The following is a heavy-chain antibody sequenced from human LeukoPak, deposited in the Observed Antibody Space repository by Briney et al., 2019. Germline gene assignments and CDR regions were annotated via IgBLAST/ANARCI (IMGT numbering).Heavy chain of an antibody. CDR1: GHTFTGYS. V-gene: IGHV1-2*04. CDR2: IKPDSGDT. J-gene: IGHJ4*02. Sequence: ASVKVSCKASGHTFTGYSMHWVRQAPGQGLEWMGWIKPDSGDTNYAQYFQGWVTMTRDTSTSTGYVELSRLTSDDTAVYYCARGGLGFSGEVDYWGQGTLVTVSS. D-gene: IGHD6-19*01. CDR3: ARGGLGFSGEVDY.